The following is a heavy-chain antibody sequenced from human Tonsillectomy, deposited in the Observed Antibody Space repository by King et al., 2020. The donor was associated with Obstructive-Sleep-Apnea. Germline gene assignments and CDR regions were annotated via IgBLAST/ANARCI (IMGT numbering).Heavy chain of an antibody. CDR2: IYLSDSYT. D-gene: IGHD4-23*01. CDR1: GYSFTSSW. CDR3: ARWEESGNSGYFYYGMDV. V-gene: IGHV5-10-1*01. J-gene: IGHJ6*02. Sequence: VQLVESGAEVKEPGESLRISCKGSGYSFTSSWINWVRQMTGRGLEWMGRIYLSDSYTIYGPSFQGHVTISADKSITTAYLQWSSLKASDTATYYCARWEESGNSGYFYYGMDVWGQGTTVTVSS.